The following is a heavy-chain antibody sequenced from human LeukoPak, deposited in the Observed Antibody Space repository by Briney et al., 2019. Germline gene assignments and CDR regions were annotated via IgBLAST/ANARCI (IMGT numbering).Heavy chain of an antibody. J-gene: IGHJ5*02. Sequence: ASVKVSCKASGYTFTSYGISWVRQAPGQGLEWMGWISAYNGNTNYAQKLQGRVTMTTDTSTSTAYMELRRLRSEDTDVHYCARVEKGWFDPWGQGTLVTVSS. CDR1: GYTFTSYG. CDR2: ISAYNGNT. V-gene: IGHV1-18*01. CDR3: ARVEKGWFDP.